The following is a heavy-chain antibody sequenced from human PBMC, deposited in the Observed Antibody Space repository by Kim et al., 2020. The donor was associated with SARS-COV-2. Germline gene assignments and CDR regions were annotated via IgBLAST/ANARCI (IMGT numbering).Heavy chain of an antibody. V-gene: IGHV4-4*07. CDR2: IYTSGST. Sequence: SETLSLTCTVSGGSISSYYWSWIRQPAGKGLEWIGRIYTSGSTNYNPCLKSRVTMSVDTSKNQFSLKLSSVTAADTAVYYCAGGIVVVPAAIYGYYYYYMDVWGKGTTVTVSS. J-gene: IGHJ6*03. CDR3: AGGIVVVPAAIYGYYYYYMDV. D-gene: IGHD2-2*02. CDR1: GGSISSYY.